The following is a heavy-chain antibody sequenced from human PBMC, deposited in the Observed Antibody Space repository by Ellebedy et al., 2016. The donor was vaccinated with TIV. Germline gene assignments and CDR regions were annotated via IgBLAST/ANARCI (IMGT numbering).Heavy chain of an antibody. CDR1: GYTFTDYY. CDR3: ARGIARTRAYHY. CDR2: INPNSGGT. D-gene: IGHD3-16*01. Sequence: AASVKVSCKASGYTFTDYYMHWVRQAPGQGLEWMGWINPNSGGTNYAQKFQGWVTMTRDTSISTAYMELSRLRSDDTAVYYCARGIARTRAYHYWGQGTLVTVSS. J-gene: IGHJ4*02. V-gene: IGHV1-2*04.